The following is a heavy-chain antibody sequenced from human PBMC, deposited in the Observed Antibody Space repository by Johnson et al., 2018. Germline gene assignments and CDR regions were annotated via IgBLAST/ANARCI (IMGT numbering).Heavy chain of an antibody. V-gene: IGHV3-30*18. Sequence: QVQLVESGGGVVQPGRSLRLSCVASGFIFSSYGMHWVRQAPGKGLEWVAVISYDGSNKYHAASVKGRFTISRDNSNNTVFMQMTSLRPEETAVYYCSKDLDVSLDYGCSSLDIWGQGALVTVSS. D-gene: IGHD4-17*01. CDR2: ISYDGSNK. CDR3: SKDLDVSLDYGCSSLDI. J-gene: IGHJ4*02. CDR1: GFIFSSYG.